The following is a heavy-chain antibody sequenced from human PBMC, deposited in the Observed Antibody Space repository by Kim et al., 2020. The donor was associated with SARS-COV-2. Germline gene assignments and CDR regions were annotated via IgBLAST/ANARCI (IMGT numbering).Heavy chain of an antibody. J-gene: IGHJ5*02. D-gene: IGHD5-18*01. CDR1: GGSISSSNYY. CDR3: AKQRGYSYERGWFDP. V-gene: IGHV4-39*01. Sequence: SETLSLTCTVSGGSISSSNYYWGWIRQPPGQGLEWIGSIYYSGSTYYKPSLKSRVTISVDTSKNQFSLKLSTVTAADTAVYYCAKQRGYSYERGWFDPWGQGALVTVSS. CDR2: IYYSGST.